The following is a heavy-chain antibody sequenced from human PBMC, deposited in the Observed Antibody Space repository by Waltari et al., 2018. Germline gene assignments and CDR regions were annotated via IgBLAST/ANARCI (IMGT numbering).Heavy chain of an antibody. Sequence: QVQLQESGPGLVKPSETLSLTCTVSGGSISSHYWSWIRQPPGKGLEWIGYIYYSGSTNYTPPLKSRVTISVDTSKNQFSLKLSSVTAADTAVYYCARETLYDSSNWGQGTLVTVSS. CDR1: GGSISSHY. D-gene: IGHD3-22*01. CDR2: IYYSGST. J-gene: IGHJ4*02. V-gene: IGHV4-59*11. CDR3: ARETLYDSSN.